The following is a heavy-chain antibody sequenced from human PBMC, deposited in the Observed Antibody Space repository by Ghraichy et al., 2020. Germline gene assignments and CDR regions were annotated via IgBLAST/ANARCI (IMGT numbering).Heavy chain of an antibody. CDR2: IKQDGSEK. CDR1: GFTFSSYW. CDR3: ARGPIRTPYYYYGMDV. Sequence: GALRLSCAASGFTFSSYWMSWVRQAPGKGLEWVANIKQDGSEKYYVDSVKGRFTISRDNAKNSLYLQMNSLRAEDTAVYYCARGPIRTPYYYYGMDVWGQGTTVTVSS. V-gene: IGHV3-7*01. J-gene: IGHJ6*02.